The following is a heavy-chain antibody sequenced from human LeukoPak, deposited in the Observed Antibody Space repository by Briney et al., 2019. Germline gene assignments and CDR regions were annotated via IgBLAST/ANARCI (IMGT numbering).Heavy chain of an antibody. CDR1: GYTFTTYT. CDR3: ARDGYRRSYWYYGMDV. Sequence: ASVKVSCTASGYTFTTYTIHWVRQATGQGLEWMAWINVGNGNTKYSQKFQGRVSITRDTSASTAYMELSTLRSEDTALYYCARDGYRRSYWYYGMDVWGLGTTVIVSS. CDR2: INVGNGNT. D-gene: IGHD5-18*01. J-gene: IGHJ6*02. V-gene: IGHV1-3*01.